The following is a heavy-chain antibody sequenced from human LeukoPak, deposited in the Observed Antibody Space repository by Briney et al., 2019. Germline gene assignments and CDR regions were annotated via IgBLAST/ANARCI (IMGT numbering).Heavy chain of an antibody. Sequence: PSETLSLTCTVSGVSLSSSSYYWGWIRQPPGKGLEWIGNIFYSGNTYYNPSLKSRVTISVDTSKNQLSLKMSSVTAADTAVYYCARPIDPTHSSSSGGWFDPWGQGMLVTVSS. J-gene: IGHJ5*02. D-gene: IGHD6-6*01. CDR2: IFYSGNT. CDR3: ARPIDPTHSSSSGGWFDP. V-gene: IGHV4-39*01. CDR1: GVSLSSSSYY.